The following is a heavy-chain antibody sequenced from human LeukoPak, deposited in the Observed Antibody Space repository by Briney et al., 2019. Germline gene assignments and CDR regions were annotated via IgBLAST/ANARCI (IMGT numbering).Heavy chain of an antibody. Sequence: PSQTLSLTCTVSGGSIGSYYWSWIRQPPGKGLEWIGYIYYTGTTTYNPSLKSRVTISLDTSKNQFSLKLTSMTAADTAVYYCARAYSYGLIHDAFDIWGRGTMVTVSS. D-gene: IGHD5-18*01. CDR3: ARAYSYGLIHDAFDI. CDR1: GGSIGSYY. CDR2: IYYTGTT. J-gene: IGHJ3*02. V-gene: IGHV4-59*01.